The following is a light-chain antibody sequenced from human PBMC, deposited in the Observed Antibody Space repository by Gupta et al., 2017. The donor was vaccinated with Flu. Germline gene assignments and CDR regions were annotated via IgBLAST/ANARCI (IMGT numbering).Light chain of an antibody. CDR1: QDTSRY. CDR2: DAS. V-gene: IGKV1-33*01. J-gene: IGKJ2*01. CDR3: QLDNNLPRS. Sequence: DIQMTQSPSSLSASVGDRVTITCQASQDTSRYIDWYQKKPGKAPKLLIYDASMVKKGVPSRFSRRGSATDFTFTISILHPEDSTTYYCQLDNNLPRSFGQGTKLEIK.